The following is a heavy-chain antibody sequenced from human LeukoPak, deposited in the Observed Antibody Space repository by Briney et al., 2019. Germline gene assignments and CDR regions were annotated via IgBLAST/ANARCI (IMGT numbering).Heavy chain of an antibody. J-gene: IGHJ6*03. CDR2: IYSGGST. CDR1: GFTVSSNY. V-gene: IGHV3-53*01. Sequence: GGSLRLSCAASGFTVSSNYMSWVRQAPGKGLEWVSVIYSGGSTYYADSVKGRFTISRDNSKNTRYLQMNSLRAEDTAVYYCASGSGSYRTPYYYMDVWGTGTTVTVSS. CDR3: ASGSGSYRTPYYYMDV. D-gene: IGHD3-10*01.